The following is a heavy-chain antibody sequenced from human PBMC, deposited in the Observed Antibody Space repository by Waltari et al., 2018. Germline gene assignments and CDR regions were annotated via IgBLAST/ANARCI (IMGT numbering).Heavy chain of an antibody. CDR1: GDFPCDGY. Sequence: HVQLQESGPGLVRPSGTLSLTCTVSGDFPCDGYWHWLRQAPGKGLEWIAYLRNTGATKCTPSLESRVTISSVTSKKQFSLRLTSVTAADTAIYYCARLPKKYYDSLGWGFFDYWGQGILVTVSS. V-gene: IGHV4-59*08. D-gene: IGHD3-22*01. J-gene: IGHJ4*02. CDR3: ARLPKKYYDSLGWGFFDY. CDR2: LRNTGAT.